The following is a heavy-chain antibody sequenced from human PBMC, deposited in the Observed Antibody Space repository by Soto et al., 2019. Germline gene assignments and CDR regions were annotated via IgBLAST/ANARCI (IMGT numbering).Heavy chain of an antibody. J-gene: IGHJ3*02. D-gene: IGHD3-22*01. Sequence: GGSLRLSCAASGFTFSSYAMSWVRQAPGKGLEWVSAISGSGGSTYYADSVKGRFTISRDNSKNTLYLQMNSLRAEDTAVYYCAKEGMGPNDSSWNAFDIWGQGTMVTVSS. V-gene: IGHV3-23*01. CDR2: ISGSGGST. CDR3: AKEGMGPNDSSWNAFDI. CDR1: GFTFSSYA.